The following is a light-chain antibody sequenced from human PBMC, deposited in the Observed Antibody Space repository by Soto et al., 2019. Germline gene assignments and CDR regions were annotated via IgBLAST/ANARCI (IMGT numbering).Light chain of an antibody. Sequence: EIVLTQSPAPLSLPPGERATLSCRASKSVGTYYAWYQQKLGQAPRLLIYDPPKRATGTPARFSGSGSGTDFTLTISSLEPEDFAVYFCQQRNNRLYSFGQGAELEIK. V-gene: IGKV3-11*01. CDR1: KSVGTY. J-gene: IGKJ2*01. CDR3: QQRNNRLYS. CDR2: DPP.